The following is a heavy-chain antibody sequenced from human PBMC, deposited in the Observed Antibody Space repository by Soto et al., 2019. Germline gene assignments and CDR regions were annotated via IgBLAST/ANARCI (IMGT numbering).Heavy chain of an antibody. V-gene: IGHV3-30*18. D-gene: IGHD3-3*01. CDR2: ISYDGNNK. CDR1: GFTFSSYG. CDR3: AKGITIFGVGLDY. J-gene: IGHJ4*01. Sequence: GGSLRLSCVASGFTFSSYGMHWVRQAPGKGLEWVADISYDGNNKRYADSVKGRLTISRDNSKDTLFLQMNSLRAEDTAVYYCAKGITIFGVGLDYWGHGTLVTVSS.